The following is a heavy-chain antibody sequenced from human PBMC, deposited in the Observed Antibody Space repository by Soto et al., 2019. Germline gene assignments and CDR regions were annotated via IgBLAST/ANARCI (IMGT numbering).Heavy chain of an antibody. CDR1: GGSISSSSYY. Sequence: SETLSLTCTVSGGSISSSSYYWGWIRQPPGRGLEWIASIYYSGSTYSNPSLKSRVTISADTSKNQFSLKLSSVTAADTAVYYCARHRRSGWSPWYFDYWGQGTLVTVSS. J-gene: IGHJ4*02. D-gene: IGHD6-19*01. V-gene: IGHV4-39*01. CDR2: IYYSGST. CDR3: ARHRRSGWSPWYFDY.